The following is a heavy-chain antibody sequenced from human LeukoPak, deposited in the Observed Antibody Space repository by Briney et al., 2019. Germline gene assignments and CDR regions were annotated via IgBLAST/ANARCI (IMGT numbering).Heavy chain of an antibody. CDR3: ARDRVLCDI. CDR1: GFTFGDSS. D-gene: IGHD3-16*01. V-gene: IGHV3-49*04. J-gene: IGHJ3*02. CDR2: IRSKAYGVTT. Sequence: PGRSLRLSCTASGFTFGDSSMSWVRQAPGKGFDWVGFIRSKAYGVTTEYATSVKGRFTISRDNAKNSVYLQMNSLRAEDTAIYYCARDRVLCDIWGQGTLVTVSS.